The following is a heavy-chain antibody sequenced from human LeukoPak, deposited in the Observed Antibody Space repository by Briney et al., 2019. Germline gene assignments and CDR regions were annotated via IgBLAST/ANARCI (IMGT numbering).Heavy chain of an antibody. CDR3: ARVGNDYSNYDLTFDY. CDR2: IIPIFGTA. V-gene: IGHV1-69*13. Sequence: GASVKVSCKASGGTFSSYAISWVRQAPGQGLEWMGGIIPIFGTANYAQKFQGRVTITADESTSTAYMELSSLRSEDTAVYYCARVGNDYSNYDLTFDYWGQGTLVTVSS. D-gene: IGHD4-11*01. J-gene: IGHJ4*02. CDR1: GGTFSSYA.